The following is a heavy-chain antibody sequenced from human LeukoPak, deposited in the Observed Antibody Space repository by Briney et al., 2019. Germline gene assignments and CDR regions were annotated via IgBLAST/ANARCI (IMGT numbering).Heavy chain of an antibody. CDR1: GGSISSSISSYY. J-gene: IGHJ4*02. V-gene: IGHV4-4*07. CDR3: ARVSGMVIDY. Sequence: PSETLSLTCTVSGGSISSSISSYYWSWIRQPAGKGLEWIGRIYTSGSTNYNPSPKSRVTMSVDTSKNQFSLKLSSVTAADTAVYYCARVSGMVIDYWGQGTLVTVSS. CDR2: IYTSGST. D-gene: IGHD1-26*01.